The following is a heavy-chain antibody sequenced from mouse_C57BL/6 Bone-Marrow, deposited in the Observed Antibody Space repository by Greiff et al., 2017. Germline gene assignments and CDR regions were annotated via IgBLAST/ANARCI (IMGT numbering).Heavy chain of an antibody. CDR3: ARTPAWFAY. V-gene: IGHV1-64*01. Sequence: QVQLKQPGAELVKPGASVKLSCKASGYTFTSYWMHWVKPRPGQGLEWIGMIHPNSGSTNYNEKFKRKATLTVDTSSSPAYMQLRSLTSADSAVYYGARTPAWFAYWGQGTLVTVSS. J-gene: IGHJ3*01. CDR1: GYTFTSYW. CDR2: IHPNSGST.